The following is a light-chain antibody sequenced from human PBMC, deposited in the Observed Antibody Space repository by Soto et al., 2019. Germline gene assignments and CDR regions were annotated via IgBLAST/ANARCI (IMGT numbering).Light chain of an antibody. J-gene: IGLJ2*01. Sequence: QPVLTQSPSASASLGASVKLTCTLSSGHSSYAIAWHQQQPEKGPRCLMKVNSDGSHIKGDGIPDRFSGFSSGAERYLTISSLQSEDEADYYCQTWGTDIHVVFGGGTKLTVL. CDR2: VNSDGSH. CDR3: QTWGTDIHVV. V-gene: IGLV4-69*02. CDR1: SGHSSYA.